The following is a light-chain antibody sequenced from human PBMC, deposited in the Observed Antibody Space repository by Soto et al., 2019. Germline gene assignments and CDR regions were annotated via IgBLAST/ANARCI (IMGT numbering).Light chain of an antibody. J-gene: IGLJ2*01. CDR3: CSYADTNNLV. CDR2: EVS. CDR1: SSDVGGYNY. Sequence: QSALTQPHSASGSPGQSVTISCTGTSSDVGGYNYVSWYQQHPGKAPKVIIYEVSKRPSGVPARFSGSKSGNTASLTVSGLQAEDEAYYYCCSYADTNNLVYGGVTKLTVL. V-gene: IGLV2-8*01.